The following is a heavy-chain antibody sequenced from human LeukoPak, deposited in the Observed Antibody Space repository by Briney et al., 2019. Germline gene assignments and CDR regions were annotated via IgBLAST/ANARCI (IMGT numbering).Heavy chain of an antibody. CDR1: GFIFSSYA. CDR2: ISYDGNNK. V-gene: IGHV3-30*04. Sequence: GGSLRLSCAASGFIFSSYAMHWVRQAPGKGLEWVAVISYDGNNKYYADSVKGRFTISRDNSKNTLYLQMNSLRAKDTAVYYCATIAAPRDYWGQGTLVTVSS. D-gene: IGHD6-13*01. CDR3: ATIAAPRDY. J-gene: IGHJ4*02.